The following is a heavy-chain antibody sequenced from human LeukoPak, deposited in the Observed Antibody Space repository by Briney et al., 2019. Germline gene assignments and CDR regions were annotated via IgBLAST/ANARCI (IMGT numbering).Heavy chain of an antibody. D-gene: IGHD3-10*01. J-gene: IGHJ3*02. CDR2: INHSGST. V-gene: IGHV4-38-2*02. Sequence: SETLSLTCTVSGYSISSGYYWGWIRQPPGKGLEWIGEINHSGSTNYNPSLKSRVTISVDTSKNQFSLKLSSVTAADTAVYYCARQRGVRRAFDIWGQGTMVTVSS. CDR3: ARQRGVRRAFDI. CDR1: GYSISSGYY.